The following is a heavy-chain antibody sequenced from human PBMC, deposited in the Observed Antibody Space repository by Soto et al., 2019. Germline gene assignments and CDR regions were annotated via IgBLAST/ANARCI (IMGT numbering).Heavy chain of an antibody. J-gene: IGHJ1*01. V-gene: IGHV1-8*01. CDR1: GYTFTSYD. CDR3: ARVSMGSSSEDFQH. Sequence: ASVKVSCKASGYTFTSYDINWVRQATRQGLEWMGWMNPNSGNTGYAQKFQGRVTMTRNTSISTAYMELSSLRSEDTAVYYCARVSMGSSSEDFQHWGQGTLVTVSP. D-gene: IGHD6-6*01. CDR2: MNPNSGNT.